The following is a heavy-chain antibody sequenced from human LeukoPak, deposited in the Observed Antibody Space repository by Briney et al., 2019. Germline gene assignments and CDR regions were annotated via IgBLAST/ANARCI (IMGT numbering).Heavy chain of an antibody. D-gene: IGHD6-13*01. J-gene: IGHJ4*02. CDR2: ISYDGSNK. CDR3: ANDRSRLAAAPPCCFDY. CDR1: GFTFSNYA. Sequence: GTSLRLSCAASGFTFSNYAVHWVRQAPGKGLEWVAVISYDGSNKYYADSVKGRFTISRDNSKNTLYLQMDSLRAEDTAVYYCANDRSRLAAAPPCCFDYWGQGTLVTVSS. V-gene: IGHV3-30*18.